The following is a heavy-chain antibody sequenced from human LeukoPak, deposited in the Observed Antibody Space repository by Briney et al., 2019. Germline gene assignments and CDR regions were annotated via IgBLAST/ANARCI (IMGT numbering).Heavy chain of an antibody. CDR3: ARGHYGYVDY. CDR1: GYTFTGYY. D-gene: IGHD5-18*01. V-gene: IGHV1-2*02. J-gene: IGHJ4*02. Sequence: ASVRVSCKASGYTFTGYYMHWVRQAPGQGLEWMGWINPNSGDTNYAQKFQDRVTMTRDTSLSTAYMELSRLRSDDAAVYHCARGHYGYVDYWGQGSLVTVSS. CDR2: INPNSGDT.